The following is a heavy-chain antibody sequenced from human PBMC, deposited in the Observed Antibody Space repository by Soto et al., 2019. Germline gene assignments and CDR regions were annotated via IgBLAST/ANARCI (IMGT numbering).Heavy chain of an antibody. CDR1: GYSISSGYY. J-gene: IGHJ3*02. Sequence: SETLSLTGAVSGYSISSGYYWGWIRQPPGKGLEWIGSIYHSGSTYYNPSLKSRVAISVDTSKNQFSLKLSSVTAADTAVYYCARVAYHYDSSGYADAFDIWGQGTMVTVSS. D-gene: IGHD3-22*01. CDR2: IYHSGST. CDR3: ARVAYHYDSSGYADAFDI. V-gene: IGHV4-38-2*01.